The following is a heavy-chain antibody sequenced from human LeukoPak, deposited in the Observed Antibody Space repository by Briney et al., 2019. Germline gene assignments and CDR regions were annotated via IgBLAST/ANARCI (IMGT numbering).Heavy chain of an antibody. V-gene: IGHV1-2*02. Sequence: ASVKVSCKASGYTFTGYYMHWVRQAPGQGLEWMGWINPNSGGTSYAQKFQGRVTMTRDTSTSTVYMELSSLRSEDTAVYYCARDQGWFMATPDYWGQGTLVTVSS. D-gene: IGHD5-24*01. CDR1: GYTFTGYY. J-gene: IGHJ4*02. CDR2: INPNSGGT. CDR3: ARDQGWFMATPDY.